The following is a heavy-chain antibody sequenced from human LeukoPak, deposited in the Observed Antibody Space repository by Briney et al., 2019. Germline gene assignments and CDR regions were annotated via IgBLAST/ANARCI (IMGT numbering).Heavy chain of an antibody. CDR2: ISAYNGNT. CDR3: ARDKDMGAVAGTFDY. Sequence: ALVTVSCKASGYTFTSYGISWVRQAPGQGLEWMGWISAYNGNTNYAQKLQGRVTMTTDTSTSTAYMELRSLRSDDTAVYYCARDKDMGAVAGTFDYWGQGTLVTVSS. V-gene: IGHV1-18*01. J-gene: IGHJ4*02. D-gene: IGHD6-19*01. CDR1: GYTFTSYG.